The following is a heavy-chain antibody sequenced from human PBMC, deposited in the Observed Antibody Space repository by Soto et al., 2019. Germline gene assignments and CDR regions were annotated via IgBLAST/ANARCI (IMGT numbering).Heavy chain of an antibody. J-gene: IGHJ4*02. V-gene: IGHV4-59*12. CDR3: ARWSDYGENFDY. D-gene: IGHD4-17*01. CDR2: IYYSGST. CDR1: GGSISSYY. Sequence: SETLSLTCTVSGGSISSYYWSWIRQPPGKGLEWIGYIYYSGSTNYNPSLKSRVTISVDTSKNQFSLKLSSVTAADTAVYYCARWSDYGENFDYWGQGTLVTVSS.